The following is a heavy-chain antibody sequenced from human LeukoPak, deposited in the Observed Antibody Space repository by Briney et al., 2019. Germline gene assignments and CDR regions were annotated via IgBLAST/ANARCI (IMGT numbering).Heavy chain of an antibody. CDR3: ARGRESSSWDFDY. D-gene: IGHD6-13*01. CDR2: INHSGST. J-gene: IGHJ4*02. V-gene: IGHV4-34*01. CDR1: GGSFSGYY. Sequence: SETLSLTCAVYGGSFSGYYWSWIRQPPGKGLEWIGEINHSGSTNYNPSLKSRVTISVDTSKNQFSLKLSSVTAADTAVYYCARGRESSSWDFDYWGQGTLVTVSS.